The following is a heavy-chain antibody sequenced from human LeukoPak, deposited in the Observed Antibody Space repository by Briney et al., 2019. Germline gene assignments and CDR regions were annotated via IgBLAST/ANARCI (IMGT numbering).Heavy chain of an antibody. Sequence: GGSLRLSCAASGFTFNRNAISWVRQAPGKGLEWVSTISGSGDKTFYADSVKGRFTISRDNSKSMVHLQMNSLTGEDTALYYCVRRGDASSGWGDHDFWGQGALVTVSS. CDR3: VRRGDASSGWGDHDF. J-gene: IGHJ4*02. CDR1: GFTFNRNA. CDR2: ISGSGDKT. V-gene: IGHV3-23*01. D-gene: IGHD6-19*01.